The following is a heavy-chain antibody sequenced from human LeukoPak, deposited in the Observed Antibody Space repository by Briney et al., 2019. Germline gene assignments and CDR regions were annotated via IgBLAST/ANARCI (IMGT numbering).Heavy chain of an antibody. J-gene: IGHJ5*02. CDR3: ARVGYGGYEYNWFDP. CDR2: ISAYNGNT. Sequence: ASVKVSCKASGYTFTSYGISWVRQAPGQGLEWMGRISAYNGNTNYAQELQGRVTMTTDTSTSTAYMELRSLRSDDTAVYYCARVGYGGYEYNWFDPWGQGTLVTVSS. D-gene: IGHD3-16*01. CDR1: GYTFTSYG. V-gene: IGHV1-18*01.